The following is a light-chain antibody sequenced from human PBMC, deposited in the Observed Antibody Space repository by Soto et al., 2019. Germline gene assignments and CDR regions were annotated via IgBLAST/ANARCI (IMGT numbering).Light chain of an antibody. V-gene: IGLV2-14*03. CDR2: DVS. Sequence: QSVLTQPASVSGSPGQSITISCTGTSSDVGGYSYVSWYQQHPGIAPKLIIYDVSHRPSGVSNRFSGSKSGNTASLTIAGLQSEDEADYYCISYTSRGVFGTGTKLTVL. J-gene: IGLJ1*01. CDR1: SSDVGGYSY. CDR3: ISYTSRGV.